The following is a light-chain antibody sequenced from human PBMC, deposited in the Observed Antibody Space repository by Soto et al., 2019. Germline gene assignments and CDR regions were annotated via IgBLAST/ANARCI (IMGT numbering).Light chain of an antibody. Sequence: EIVLTQSPGTLSLSPGDGATLSCRASQSVSSSSLAWYQQKPGQAPRLLVYGASSRATGIPDRFSGSGSGTEFTLTISRLEPEDFAVYFCQQYGSAPRTFGLGTKGEIK. V-gene: IGKV3-20*01. CDR1: QSVSSSS. CDR3: QQYGSAPRT. CDR2: GAS. J-gene: IGKJ1*01.